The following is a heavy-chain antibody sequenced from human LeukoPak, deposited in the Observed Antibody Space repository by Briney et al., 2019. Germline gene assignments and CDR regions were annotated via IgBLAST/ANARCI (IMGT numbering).Heavy chain of an antibody. Sequence: GGSLRLPCAASGFTFSSYSMNWVRQAPGKGLEWVSSISSSSSYIYYADSVKGRFTISRDNAKNSLYLQMNSLRAEDTAVYYCARDRGYSGYDFDYWGQGTLVTVSS. CDR3: ARDRGYSGYDFDY. CDR2: ISSSSSYI. D-gene: IGHD5-12*01. V-gene: IGHV3-21*01. CDR1: GFTFSSYS. J-gene: IGHJ4*02.